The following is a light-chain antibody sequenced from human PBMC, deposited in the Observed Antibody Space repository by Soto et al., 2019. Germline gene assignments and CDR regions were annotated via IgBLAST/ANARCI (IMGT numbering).Light chain of an antibody. V-gene: IGLV2-14*01. CDR2: EVS. Sequence: QSVLTQPASVSGSPGQSIAISCTGTSSDVGGYNYVSWYQQPPGKAPKLMISEVSNRPSGVSNRFSGSKSGNTASLTISGLQAEDESDYYCGSYTSTSTYVFGTGTKVTVL. CDR3: GSYTSTSTYV. CDR1: SSDVGGYNY. J-gene: IGLJ1*01.